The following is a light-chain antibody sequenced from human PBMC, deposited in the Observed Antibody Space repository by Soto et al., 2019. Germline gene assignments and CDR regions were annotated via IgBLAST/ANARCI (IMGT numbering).Light chain of an antibody. CDR1: NIGSKS. CDR3: QVWESSSDHVV. J-gene: IGLJ2*01. V-gene: IGLV3-21*02. Sequence: SYELTQPPSVSVAPGQTARITCGGNNIGSKSVHWYQQKPGQAPVLVVYDDRDRPSGIPERFSGSNSGNTATLTISRVEAGDEADYYCQVWESSSDHVVFGGGTKLTVL. CDR2: DDR.